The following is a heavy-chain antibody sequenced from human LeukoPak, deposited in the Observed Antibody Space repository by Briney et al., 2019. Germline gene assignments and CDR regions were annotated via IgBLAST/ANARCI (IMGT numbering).Heavy chain of an antibody. Sequence: SETLSLTCTVSGGSISSSSYYWGWIRQPPGKGLEWIGYIYYSGSTNYNPSLKSRVTISVDTSKNQFSLKLSSVTAADTAVYYCARVRIGRGVIDYWGQGTLVTVSS. CDR3: ARVRIGRGVIDY. CDR2: IYYSGST. CDR1: GGSISSSSYY. J-gene: IGHJ4*02. V-gene: IGHV4-61*05. D-gene: IGHD3-10*01.